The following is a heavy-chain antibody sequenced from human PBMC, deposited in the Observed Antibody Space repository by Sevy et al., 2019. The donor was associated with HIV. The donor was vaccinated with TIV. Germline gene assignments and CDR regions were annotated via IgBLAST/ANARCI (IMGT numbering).Heavy chain of an antibody. J-gene: IGHJ3*01. V-gene: IGHV3-48*01. CDR2: IGSDGTTK. Sequence: GGSLRLSCEASGFTFSSLSMSWVRQAPGKGLEWVSYIGSDGTTKHYAESMRGRFTISRDNAKNSLYLQINSLRAEDTAVYHCAATSGTWDDAFDLWGQGTMVTVSS. CDR1: GFTFSSLS. CDR3: AATSGTWDDAFDL. D-gene: IGHD2-15*01.